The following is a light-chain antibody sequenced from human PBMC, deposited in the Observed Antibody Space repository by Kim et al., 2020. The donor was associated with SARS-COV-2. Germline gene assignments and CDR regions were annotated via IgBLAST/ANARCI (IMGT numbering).Light chain of an antibody. Sequence: DIVLTQSPGTLSLSPGERATLFCRASQSVTTNFLAWYQQRPGQAPRLLIYATSSRATGIPDRFSGSGSGTDFTLTISRLEPEDFAVYHCLQYGSSATFGQGTKVDIK. V-gene: IGKV3-20*01. CDR1: QSVTTNF. CDR2: ATS. J-gene: IGKJ1*01. CDR3: LQYGSSAT.